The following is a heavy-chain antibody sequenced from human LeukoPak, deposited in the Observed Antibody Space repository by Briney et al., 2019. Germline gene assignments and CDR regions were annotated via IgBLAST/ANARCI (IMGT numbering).Heavy chain of an antibody. D-gene: IGHD2/OR15-2a*01. Sequence: PGGSLSLPCTAYPLTFSSYWMTWVRQAPGKGLEWMAKIKEDGSKTFYVESVKGRFTISRDNAKNTLYLQMNSLRAEHTAVYYCARDWFHAIDYCGQGTLVTVSS. CDR3: ARDWFHAIDY. CDR1: PLTFSSYW. V-gene: IGHV3-7*01. J-gene: IGHJ4*02. CDR2: IKEDGSKT.